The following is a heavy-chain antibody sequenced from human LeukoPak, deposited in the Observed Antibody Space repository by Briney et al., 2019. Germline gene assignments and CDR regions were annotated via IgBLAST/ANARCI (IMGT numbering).Heavy chain of an antibody. V-gene: IGHV1-69*13. J-gene: IGHJ4*02. CDR2: IIPIFGTA. CDR3: AREIVGATARDY. CDR1: GGTFSSYA. D-gene: IGHD1-26*01. Sequence: SVKVSCKASGGTFSSYAISWVRQAPGQGLEWMGGIIPIFGTANYAQKFQGRVTITADESTSTAYMELSSLRSEDTAVYYCAREIVGATARDYWGQGTLVTVSS.